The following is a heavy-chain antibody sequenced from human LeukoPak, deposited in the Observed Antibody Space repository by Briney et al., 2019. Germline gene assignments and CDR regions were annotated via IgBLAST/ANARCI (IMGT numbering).Heavy chain of an antibody. CDR3: ARSPYTSGWYGVGY. CDR1: GYSFSKDK. CDR2: IKQDGSEK. Sequence: WETLSLTCASSGYSFSKDKRVDLGGGRGNKKERVANIKQDGSEKYYVDSVKGRFTISRDNAKNSLYLQLNSLRAEDTAVYYCARSPYTSGWYGVGYWGQGTLVTVSS. J-gene: IGHJ4*02. D-gene: IGHD6-19*01. V-gene: IGHV3-7*01.